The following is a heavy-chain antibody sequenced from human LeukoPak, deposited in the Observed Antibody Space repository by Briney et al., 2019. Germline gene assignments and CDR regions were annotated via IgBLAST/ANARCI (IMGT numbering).Heavy chain of an antibody. D-gene: IGHD3-3*01. CDR2: INPNSGGT. CDR1: GYTFTGYY. Sequence: ASVKVSCKDSGYTFTGYYMHRVRQAPGQGLEWMGWINPNSGGTKYAQKFQGRVTMTRATAISTASMELSRRRSDEPAAYYCSRDRLPYDFQSAVDAFDIWGQGTMVTVSS. J-gene: IGHJ3*02. CDR3: SRDRLPYDFQSAVDAFDI. V-gene: IGHV1-2*02.